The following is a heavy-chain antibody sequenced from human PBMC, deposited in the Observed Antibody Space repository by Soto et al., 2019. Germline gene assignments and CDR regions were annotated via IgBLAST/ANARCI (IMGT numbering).Heavy chain of an antibody. CDR2: IWYDGSNK. J-gene: IGHJ4*02. Sequence: GGSLRLSCAASGFTFSSYGMHWVRQAPGKGLEWVAVIWYDGSNKYYADSVKGRFTISRDNSKNTLCLQMNSLRAEDTAVYYCARVPEYSSSFGYFDYWGQGTLVTVSS. V-gene: IGHV3-33*08. D-gene: IGHD6-6*01. CDR3: ARVPEYSSSFGYFDY. CDR1: GFTFSSYG.